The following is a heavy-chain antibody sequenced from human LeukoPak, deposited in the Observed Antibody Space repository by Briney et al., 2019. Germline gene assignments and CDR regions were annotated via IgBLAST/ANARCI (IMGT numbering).Heavy chain of an antibody. V-gene: IGHV3-30*03. J-gene: IGHJ6*02. CDR2: LSSDGSNK. CDR3: ARITDYYGMDV. Sequence: GRSLRLSCAASGFTFSNYGMHWVRQAPGKGLEWVAVLSSDGSNKYCADSVKGRFTISRDNAKNSLYLQMNSLRAEDTAVYYCARITDYYGMDVWGQGTTVTASS. CDR1: GFTFSNYG. D-gene: IGHD3-10*01.